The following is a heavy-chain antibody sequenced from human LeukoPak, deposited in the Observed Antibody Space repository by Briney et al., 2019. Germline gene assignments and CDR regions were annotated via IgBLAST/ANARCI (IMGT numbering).Heavy chain of an antibody. CDR1: GGTFSSYV. CDR3: ARSGSKSWGYFES. CDR2: IIPAFRTT. Sequence: ASMKVSCKASGGTFSSYVISWVRQAPGQGLEWMGRIIPAFRTTVFAQRFQGRVTMTMDESTSAAYLDLSSLTFDDTAVYYCARSGSKSWGYFESWGQGTLVTVSS. D-gene: IGHD1-26*01. J-gene: IGHJ4*02. V-gene: IGHV1-69*05.